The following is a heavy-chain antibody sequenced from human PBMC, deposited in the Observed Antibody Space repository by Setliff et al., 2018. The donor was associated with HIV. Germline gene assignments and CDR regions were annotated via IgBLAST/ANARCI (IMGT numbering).Heavy chain of an antibody. J-gene: IGHJ4*02. CDR2: IYYDGRT. V-gene: IGHV4-34*09. Sequence: SETLSLTCAVYGGSFSGYYWGWIRQPPGKGLEWIGSIYYDGRTFYKPSLKSRVTISIDTSNNQISLRLSSVTAADTAMYYCVRDDYGYNGKGFDYWGPGTLVTVSS. CDR1: GGSFSGYY. D-gene: IGHD4-17*01. CDR3: VRDDYGYNGKGFDY.